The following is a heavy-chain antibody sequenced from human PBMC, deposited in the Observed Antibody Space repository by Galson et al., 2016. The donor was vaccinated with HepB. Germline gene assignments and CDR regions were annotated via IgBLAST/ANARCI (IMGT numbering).Heavy chain of an antibody. D-gene: IGHD1-26*01. V-gene: IGHV4-4*02. CDR3: ARTEFGLVGDTTSFVGY. CDR1: GASISNGHW. CDR2: IYQSGTT. Sequence: SETLSLTCDVSGASISNGHWWSWVRQPPEKGLEWIGEIYQSGTTNYNPSLKSRVTISLDRSKNQFSLRLNSMTAADTAVNYCARTEFGLVGDTTSFVGYWGQGTLVTVSS. J-gene: IGHJ4*02.